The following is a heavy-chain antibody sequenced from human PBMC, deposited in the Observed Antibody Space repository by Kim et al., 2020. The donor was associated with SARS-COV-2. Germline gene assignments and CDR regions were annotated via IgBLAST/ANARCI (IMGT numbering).Heavy chain of an antibody. D-gene: IGHD3-10*01. CDR1: GYSFTSYW. V-gene: IGHV5-51*01. CDR3: ARSHSGSYYSSGFDY. J-gene: IGHJ4*02. Sequence: GESLKISCKGSGYSFTSYWIGWVRQMPGKGLEWMGIIYPGDSDTRYSPSFQGQVTISADKSISTAYLQWSSLKASDTAMYYCARSHSGSYYSSGFDYWGQGTLVTVSS. CDR2: IYPGDSDT.